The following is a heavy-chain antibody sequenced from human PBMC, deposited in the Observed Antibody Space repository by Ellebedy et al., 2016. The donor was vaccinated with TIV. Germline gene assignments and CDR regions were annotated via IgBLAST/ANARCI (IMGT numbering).Heavy chain of an antibody. J-gene: IGHJ4*02. D-gene: IGHD3-10*01. CDR3: ARDVGLIFFDN. V-gene: IGHV3-23*01. CDR1: GFDFNNFA. CDR2: ISDMGTNT. Sequence: GGSLRLSCAACGFDFNNFAMSWVRQTPGKGLEWVSTISDMGTNTHYADSVRGRFTTSRDNSKSTLYLYMNDLRVEDSARYYCARDVGLIFFDNWGQGTLVTVSS.